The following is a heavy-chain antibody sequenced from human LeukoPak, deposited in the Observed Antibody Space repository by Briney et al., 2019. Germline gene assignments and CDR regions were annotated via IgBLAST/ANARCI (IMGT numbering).Heavy chain of an antibody. D-gene: IGHD2-2*01. CDR2: ISGSGGST. CDR3: AKDRHRYCSSTSCTFPGGY. Sequence: GGSLRLSCAASGFTFSSYGMSWVRQAPGKGLEWVSAISGSGGSTYYADSVKGRFTISRDNSKNTLYLQMNSLRAEDTAVYYCAKDRHRYCSSTSCTFPGGYWGQGTLVTVSS. J-gene: IGHJ4*02. V-gene: IGHV3-23*01. CDR1: GFTFSSYG.